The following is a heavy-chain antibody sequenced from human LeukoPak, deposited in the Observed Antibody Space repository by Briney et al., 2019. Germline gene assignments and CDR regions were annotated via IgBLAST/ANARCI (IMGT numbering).Heavy chain of an antibody. CDR2: ITSSGSTI. CDR1: GFTFSTYE. Sequence: GGSLRLSCAASGFTFSTYEMNWVRQAPGKGLEWVSYITSSGSTIYYADSVKGRFTISRDNAKNSLYLQMNSLRAEDTAIYYCARANFDSRAYTYYFDSRGQGTLVTVSS. CDR3: ARANFDSRAYTYYFDS. J-gene: IGHJ4*02. D-gene: IGHD3-22*01. V-gene: IGHV3-48*03.